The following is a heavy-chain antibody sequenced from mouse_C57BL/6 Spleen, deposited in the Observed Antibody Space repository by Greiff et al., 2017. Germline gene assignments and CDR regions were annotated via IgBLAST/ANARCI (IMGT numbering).Heavy chain of an antibody. J-gene: IGHJ2*01. CDR1: GYTFTSYW. CDR2: IHPNSGST. D-gene: IGHD1-1*01. V-gene: IGHV1-64*01. CDR3: ASTTEGVDY. Sequence: QVQLQQPGAELVKPGASVKLSCKASGYTFTSYWMHWVKQRPGQGLEWIGMIHPNSGSTNYNEKFKSKATLTVDKSSSTAYMQLSSLTSEDSAVYYCASTTEGVDYWGQGTTLTVSS.